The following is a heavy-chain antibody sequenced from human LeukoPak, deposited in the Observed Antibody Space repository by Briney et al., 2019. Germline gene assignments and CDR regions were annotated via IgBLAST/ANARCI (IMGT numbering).Heavy chain of an antibody. J-gene: IGHJ4*02. CDR3: AGRQTFYDFSFDY. Sequence: PGGSLRLSCAAPGFSVSSDYMSWVRQAPGKGLEWVSVIYSGGNTYYADSVKGRFTISRDHSKNTLYLQMNSLRAEDTAVYYCAGRQTFYDFSFDYWGQGTLVTVSS. CDR2: IYSGGNT. V-gene: IGHV3-53*01. D-gene: IGHD3-3*01. CDR1: GFSVSSDY.